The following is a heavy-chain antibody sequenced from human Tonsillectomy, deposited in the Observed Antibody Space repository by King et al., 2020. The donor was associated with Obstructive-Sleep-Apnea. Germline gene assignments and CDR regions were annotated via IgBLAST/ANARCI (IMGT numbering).Heavy chain of an antibody. CDR3: AKTRYFDWPSEY. V-gene: IGHV3-30*18. J-gene: IGHJ4*02. CDR1: GFTFSSYG. Sequence: QVQLVESGGGVVQPGRSLRLSCAASGFTFSSYGMHWVRQAPGKGLEWVAVISYDGSKKYSADSVKGRFTISRDNSKNTLYLQMNSLRAEDTAVYYCAKTRYFDWPSEYWGQGTLVTVSS. CDR2: ISYDGSKK. D-gene: IGHD3-9*01.